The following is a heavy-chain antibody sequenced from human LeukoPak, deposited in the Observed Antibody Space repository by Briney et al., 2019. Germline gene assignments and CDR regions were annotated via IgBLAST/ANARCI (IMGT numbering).Heavy chain of an antibody. J-gene: IGHJ3*02. D-gene: IGHD5-18*01. CDR1: GFTFSSYA. CDR2: ISSSGLTT. V-gene: IGHV3-48*04. CDR3: AREGYSYGGLDAFDI. Sequence: PGGSLRLSCAASGFTFSSYAMSWVRQAPGKGLEWVSYISSSGLTTHYADSVKGRFTISRDNAKNSLYLQMNSLRAEDTAVYYCAREGYSYGGLDAFDIWGQGTMVTVSS.